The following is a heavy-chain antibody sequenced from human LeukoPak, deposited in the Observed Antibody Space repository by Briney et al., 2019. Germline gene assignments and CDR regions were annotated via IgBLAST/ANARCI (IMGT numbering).Heavy chain of an antibody. V-gene: IGHV3-30*18. Sequence: PGRSLRLSCAASGFTFSSYAMHWVRQPPGKGLEWLALISFDGTNKYYADSVKGRFTISRDNSKSTLYLQMNSLRPEDTAVYYCAKGPDTSGYYSLDYWGQGTLVTVSS. CDR3: AKGPDTSGYYSLDY. CDR2: ISFDGTNK. D-gene: IGHD3-22*01. J-gene: IGHJ4*02. CDR1: GFTFSSYA.